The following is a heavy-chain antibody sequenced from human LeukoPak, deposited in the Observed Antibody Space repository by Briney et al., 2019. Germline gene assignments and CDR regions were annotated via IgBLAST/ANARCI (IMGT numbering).Heavy chain of an antibody. V-gene: IGHV3-74*01. J-gene: IGHJ5*02. CDR2: INTDGSST. Sequence: GGSLRLSCAASGFTFSSYWMHWVRQAPGKGLVWVSRINTDGSSTYYADSVKGRFTISRDNARNTLYLQMNSLRADDTAVYYCARGGLLGFDPWGQGTLVTVSS. CDR3: ARGGLLGFDP. CDR1: GFTFSSYW.